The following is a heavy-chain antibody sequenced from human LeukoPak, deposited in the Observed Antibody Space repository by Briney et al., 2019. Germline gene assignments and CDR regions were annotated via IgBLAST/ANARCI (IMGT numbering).Heavy chain of an antibody. CDR2: IHPNNGDT. D-gene: IGHD3-10*01. Sequence: GDSVKVSCKASGHTFSGTGWYLYWLRQAPGQGLECTGWIHPNNGDTAYAQKFEGRVAMTRDTSISTAYMELRRLRPDDTAVYFCARDGPAQMVDLDYWGQGTLVTVSS. CDR3: ARDGPAQMVDLDY. J-gene: IGHJ4*02. CDR1: GHTFSGTGWY. V-gene: IGHV1-2*02.